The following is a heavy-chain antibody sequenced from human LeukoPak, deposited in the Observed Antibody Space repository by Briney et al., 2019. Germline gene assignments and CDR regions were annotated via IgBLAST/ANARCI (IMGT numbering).Heavy chain of an antibody. J-gene: IGHJ4*02. D-gene: IGHD3-10*01. V-gene: IGHV1-46*01. CDR2: INPSGGST. Sequence: ASVKVSCKASGYTFTSYYMHWVRQAPGQGLEWMGIINPSGGSTSYAQKFQGRVTMTRDMSTSTVYMELSSLRSEDTAVYYCARSARLYYYYGSGSYYPFDYWGQGTLVTVSS. CDR3: ARSARLYYYYGSGSYYPFDY. CDR1: GYTFTSYY.